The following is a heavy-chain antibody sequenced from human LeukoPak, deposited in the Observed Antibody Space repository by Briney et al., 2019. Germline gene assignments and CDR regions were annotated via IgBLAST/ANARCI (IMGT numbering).Heavy chain of an antibody. J-gene: IGHJ3*02. CDR1: GVPISSSSYY. D-gene: IGHD3-10*01. CDR2: IYYSGST. V-gene: IGHV4-39*07. Sequence: SETLSLPCTVSGVPISSSSYYCARVRQPPGKGQEWIGSIYYSGSTYYNPSLKSRVTISVDTSKNQFSLTLSSVTAADTAAYYCARSDGYGLVGICGQGTMVTVSS. CDR3: ARSDGYGLVGI.